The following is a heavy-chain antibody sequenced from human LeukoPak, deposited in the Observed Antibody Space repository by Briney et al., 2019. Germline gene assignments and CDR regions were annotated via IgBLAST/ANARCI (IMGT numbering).Heavy chain of an antibody. CDR3: ARDFCSGGSCYPHNWFDP. CDR2: INTNTGNP. J-gene: IGHJ5*02. V-gene: IGHV7-4-1*02. D-gene: IGHD2-15*01. CDR1: GYTFTSYA. Sequence: ASVRVSCKASGYTFTSYAMNWVRQAPGQGLEWMGWINTNTGNPTYAQGFTGQFVFSLDTSVSTAYLQISSLKAEDTAVYYCARDFCSGGSCYPHNWFDPWGQGTLVTVSS.